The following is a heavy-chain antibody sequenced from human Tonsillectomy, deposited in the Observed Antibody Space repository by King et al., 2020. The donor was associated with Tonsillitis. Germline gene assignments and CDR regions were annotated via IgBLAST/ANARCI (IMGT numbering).Heavy chain of an antibody. J-gene: IGHJ4*02. D-gene: IGHD3-16*01. CDR3: AKVGGGMEYYFDY. V-gene: IGHV3-23*03. CDR1: GFTFSSYA. CDR2: IYSGGSST. Sequence: DVQLVESGGGLVQPGGSLRLSCAASGFTFSSYAMSWVRQAPGKGLEWVSVIYSGGSSTYYADSVKGRFTISRDNSKNTLYLQMNSLRAEDTAVYYCAKVGGGMEYYFDYWGQGTLVTVSS.